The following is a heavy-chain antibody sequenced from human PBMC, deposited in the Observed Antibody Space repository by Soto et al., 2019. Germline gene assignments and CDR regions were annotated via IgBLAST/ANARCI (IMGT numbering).Heavy chain of an antibody. V-gene: IGHV3-23*01. D-gene: IGHD4-17*01. CDR2: ITDNGGST. Sequence: LRLSCAAPGFTFSRDGMSWVRQAPGKGLEWVSLITDNGGSTYYADSVKGRFTISRDNTKNTLFLQMNSLRAEDTAVYYCAKERATTTAFDYWGQGALVTVSS. J-gene: IGHJ4*02. CDR1: GFTFSRDG. CDR3: AKERATTTAFDY.